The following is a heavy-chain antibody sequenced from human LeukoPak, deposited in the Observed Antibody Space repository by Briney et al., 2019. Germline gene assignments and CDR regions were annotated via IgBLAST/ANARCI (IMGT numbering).Heavy chain of an antibody. Sequence: SETLSLTCTVSGGSISSYYWSWIRQPAGKGLEWIGYIYYSGSTNYNPSLKSRVTISVDTSKNQFSLKLSSVTAADTAVYYCAREDGRDYGDYLSFDYWGQGTLVTVSS. V-gene: IGHV4-59*01. CDR3: AREDGRDYGDYLSFDY. D-gene: IGHD4-17*01. J-gene: IGHJ4*02. CDR2: IYYSGST. CDR1: GGSISSYY.